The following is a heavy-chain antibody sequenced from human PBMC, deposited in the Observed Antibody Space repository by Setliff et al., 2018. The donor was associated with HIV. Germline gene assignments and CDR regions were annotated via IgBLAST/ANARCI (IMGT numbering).Heavy chain of an antibody. Sequence: PTLVNPPQTLTLTCTFSGFSLSTSGMCVSWIRQPPGKALEWLARIDWDDDKYYSTSLKTRLSISKDTSKNQVVLTLTNMDPVDTATYYCARHTGYSSGWWYFDYWGQGALVTVS. CDR3: ARHTGYSSGWWYFDY. CDR2: IDWDDDK. D-gene: IGHD6-19*01. CDR1: GFSLSTSGMC. V-gene: IGHV2-70*11. J-gene: IGHJ4*02.